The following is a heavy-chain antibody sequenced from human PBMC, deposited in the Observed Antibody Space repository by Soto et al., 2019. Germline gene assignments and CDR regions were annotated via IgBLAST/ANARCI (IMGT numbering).Heavy chain of an antibody. D-gene: IGHD1-7*01. J-gene: IGHJ4*02. CDR1: GDSISSGGYY. CDR3: ARVKGGTTRRAFDS. Sequence: QVQLQESGPGLVKPSQTLSLTCTVSGDSISSGGYYWSLIRQHPGQGLEWIGYIYDNGGAYYSPSLKGRVVISVDRSENQFSLRLSSVTAADTAVYYCARVKGGTTRRAFDSWGQGTLVTVSS. V-gene: IGHV4-31*03. CDR2: IYDNGGA.